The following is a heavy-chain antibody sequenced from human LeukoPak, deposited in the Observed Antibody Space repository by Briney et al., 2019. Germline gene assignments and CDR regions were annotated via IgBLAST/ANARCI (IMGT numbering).Heavy chain of an antibody. CDR3: ASLAVAGLSEGY. J-gene: IGHJ4*02. CDR1: GGSISSDRYY. CDR2: IYYSGNT. D-gene: IGHD6-19*01. Sequence: SETRSLTCTASGGSISSDRYYGAWIRQPPGKGLAWIASIYYSGNTYYTPYLKSPITITVDTSRNQFSLKLNSVTAADTAVYYCASLAVAGLSEGYWGQGTLVIVSS. V-gene: IGHV4-39*01.